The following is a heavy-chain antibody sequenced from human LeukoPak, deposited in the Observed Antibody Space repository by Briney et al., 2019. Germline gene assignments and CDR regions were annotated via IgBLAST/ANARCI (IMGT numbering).Heavy chain of an antibody. CDR2: ISGSGGST. J-gene: IGHJ5*02. Sequence: AGGSLRLSCAASGFTFSSYATSWVRQAPGKGLEWVSAISGSGGSTYYADSVKGRFTISRDNSKNTLYLQMNSLRAEDTAVYYCAKDVVVVPAARYNWFDPWGQGTLVAVSS. V-gene: IGHV3-23*01. CDR1: GFTFSSYA. D-gene: IGHD2-2*01. CDR3: AKDVVVVPAARYNWFDP.